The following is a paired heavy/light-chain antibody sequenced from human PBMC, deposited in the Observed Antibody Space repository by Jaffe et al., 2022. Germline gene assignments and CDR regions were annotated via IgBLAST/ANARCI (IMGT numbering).Heavy chain of an antibody. J-gene: IGHJ4*02. CDR3: ATSRGH. CDR1: GFTFNVYT. CDR2: IGATDTYT. Sequence: EVQVVESGGGLVKPGGSLRLSCAASGFTFNVYTMIWVRQAPGKGLEWVSSIGATDTYTFYTDSVKGRFTISRDNAKNSLYLQMNSLRAEDTAVYYCATSRGHWGQGTLVTVSS. D-gene: IGHD3-10*01. V-gene: IGHV3-21*01.
Light chain of an antibody. CDR1: SSDVGRYNY. CDR2: DVT. CDR3: ASYASGTLV. Sequence: QSALTQPASVSESPGQSITISCTGTSSDVGRYNYVSWYQQHPGKAPKVIIYDVTDRPSGVSHRFSGSKSGNTASLTISGLQAEDEADYYCASYASGTLVFGGGTKLTVL. V-gene: IGLV2-14*03. J-gene: IGLJ3*02.